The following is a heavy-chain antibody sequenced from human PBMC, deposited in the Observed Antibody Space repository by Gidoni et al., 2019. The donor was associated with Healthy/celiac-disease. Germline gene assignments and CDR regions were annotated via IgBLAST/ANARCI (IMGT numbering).Heavy chain of an antibody. CDR3: ASSIAARRAYWFDP. V-gene: IGHV4-34*01. CDR1: GGSFSGYY. CDR2: INHSGST. J-gene: IGHJ5*02. Sequence: QVQLQQWGAGLLKPSETLSLTCAVYGGSFSGYYWSWIRQPPGKGLEWIGEINHSGSTNYNPSLKSRVTISVDTSKNQFSLKLSSVTAADTAVYYCASSIAARRAYWFDPWGQGTLVTVSS. D-gene: IGHD6-6*01.